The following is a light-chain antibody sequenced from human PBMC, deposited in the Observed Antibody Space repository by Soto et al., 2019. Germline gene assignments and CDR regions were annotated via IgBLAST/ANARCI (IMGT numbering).Light chain of an antibody. CDR1: XXXVGGYNY. CDR2: DVS. J-gene: IGLJ3*02. Sequence: QSAXTQSASVSGXXXXSXXXXXXXXXXXVGGYNYVSWYQQHPGKAPKLIIYDVSNRPSGVSTRFSGSKSGNTASLTISGLQAEDEADYSCSSYTSTNSWVFGGGTQLTVL. CDR3: SSYTSTNSWV. V-gene: IGLV2-14*01.